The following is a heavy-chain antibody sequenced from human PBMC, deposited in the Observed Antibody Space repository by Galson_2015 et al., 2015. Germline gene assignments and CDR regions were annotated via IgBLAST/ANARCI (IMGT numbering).Heavy chain of an antibody. CDR1: GFTFSSYW. CDR3: ARDPERGDGYVLDY. V-gene: IGHV3-74*01. CDR2: INRDGSST. Sequence: SLRLACAASGFTFSSYWMDWVRQAPGKGLVWVSHINRDGSSTSYAGSVKGRFTISRDNAKNMLYLQMNSLRAEDTAVYSCARDPERGDGYVLDYWGQGTLVTVSS. D-gene: IGHD5-24*01. J-gene: IGHJ4*02.